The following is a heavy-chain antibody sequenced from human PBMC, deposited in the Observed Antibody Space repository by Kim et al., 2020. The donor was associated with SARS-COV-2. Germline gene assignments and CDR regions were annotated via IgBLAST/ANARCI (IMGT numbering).Heavy chain of an antibody. Sequence: SNKYHPDYVKGRFTISRDNSKNTLYLQMNSLRAEDTAVYYCARGFHDYPDYWGQGTLVTVSS. V-gene: IGHV3-33*01. CDR3: ARGFHDYPDY. D-gene: IGHD3-16*01. CDR2: SNK. J-gene: IGHJ4*02.